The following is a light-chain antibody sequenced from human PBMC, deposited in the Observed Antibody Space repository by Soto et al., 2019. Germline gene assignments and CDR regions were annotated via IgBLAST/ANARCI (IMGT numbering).Light chain of an antibody. Sequence: PGNRATLSCRASQSLTNXYIAXYQXKXGXXXRXXXYDTSSRATGIPDRFSGSGSGTDFTLTITRLEPEDFAVFYCQQYGTSEIIFGQGTRLEIK. V-gene: IGKV3-20*01. CDR2: DTS. J-gene: IGKJ5*01. CDR1: QSLTNXY. CDR3: QQYGTSEII.